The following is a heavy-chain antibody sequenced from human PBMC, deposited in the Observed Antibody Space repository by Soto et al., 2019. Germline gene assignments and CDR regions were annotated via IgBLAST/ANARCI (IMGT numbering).Heavy chain of an antibody. Sequence: QITLNESGPTQVKPRQTLTLTCTFSGFSLTTSGVGVGWIRQSPGKAPEWLALIYWDDDKRYSPSLKSRLTITKDTSKTPVVLTMADLDPADPATYFCAHRVLRTVFGLVTTTAIYFDFWGQGTPVAVSS. J-gene: IGHJ4*02. CDR3: AHRVLRTVFGLVTTTAIYFDF. CDR2: IYWDDDK. CDR1: GFSLTTSGVG. V-gene: IGHV2-5*02. D-gene: IGHD3-3*01.